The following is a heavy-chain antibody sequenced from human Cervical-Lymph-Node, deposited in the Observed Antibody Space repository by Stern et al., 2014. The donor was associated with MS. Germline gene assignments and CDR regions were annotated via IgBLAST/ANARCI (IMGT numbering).Heavy chain of an antibody. CDR3: ARDGFDSGSALAF. CDR1: GGIFISST. J-gene: IGHJ4*02. V-gene: IGHV1-69*01. D-gene: IGHD6-19*01. Sequence: VQLVQSGAELKKPGSSVQVSCTTSGGIFISSTINWVRQVPGQGLEWMGDISPGLDSVDYAQEFQGRFTLTADDSTNTVYMELTSLQSGDTAMYYCARDGFDSGSALAFWGQGTLVTVSS. CDR2: ISPGLDSV.